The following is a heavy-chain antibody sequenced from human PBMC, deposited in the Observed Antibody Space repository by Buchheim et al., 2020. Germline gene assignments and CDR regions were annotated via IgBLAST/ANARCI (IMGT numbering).Heavy chain of an antibody. CDR3: ARDRFD. Sequence: QEQMVESGGGVVQPGSSLRLSCVTSGFTFSSYDFHWVRQAPGKGLEWVAGISYDGRSEFYADAVRGRFTISSDNSINTLYLQMSSLRREDTAVYFCARDRFDWGQGT. V-gene: IGHV3-30*03. J-gene: IGHJ4*02. D-gene: IGHD3-3*01. CDR2: ISYDGRSE. CDR1: GFTFSSYD.